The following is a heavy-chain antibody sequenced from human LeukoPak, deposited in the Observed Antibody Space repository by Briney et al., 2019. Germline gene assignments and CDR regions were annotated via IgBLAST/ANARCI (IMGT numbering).Heavy chain of an antibody. CDR1: GYPFTIYY. D-gene: IGHD3-3*01. CDR2: INPGGGTT. V-gene: IGHV1-46*01. CDR3: ARGSGDHLGVFDY. Sequence: ASVKVSCKAFGYPFTIYYLNWLRQAPGKGLEWMGIINPGGGTTSYAQKFQGRVTVTRDTSTTTLYLDLNSLTSEDTAVYYCARGSGDHLGVFDYWGQGTLVTVSS. J-gene: IGHJ4*02.